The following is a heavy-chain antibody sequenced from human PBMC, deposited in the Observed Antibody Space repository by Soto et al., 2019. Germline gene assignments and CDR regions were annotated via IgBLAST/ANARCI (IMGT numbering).Heavy chain of an antibody. CDR2: IYSGGSV. J-gene: IGHJ5*02. V-gene: IGHV3-66*01. CDR1: GFTVSNNY. CDR3: VSRPRA. Sequence: EVHLVESGGGLVQPGGSLRLSCAASGFTVSNNYMSWVRQAPGKGLVWVSVIYSGGSVYYRDSVKGRFTISRDHSKNTLYLQMNSLRAEDSGVYYCVSRPRAWGQGTLVTVSS. D-gene: IGHD6-6*01.